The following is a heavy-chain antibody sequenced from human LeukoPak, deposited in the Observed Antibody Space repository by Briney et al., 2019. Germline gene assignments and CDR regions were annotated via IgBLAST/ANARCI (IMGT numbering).Heavy chain of an antibody. V-gene: IGHV1-69*05. CDR1: GGTFSSYA. J-gene: IGHJ4*02. Sequence: SVKVSCKASGGTFSSYAISWVRQAPGQGLEWMGRIIPIFGTANYAQTFQGRVTISTDESTSTAYMELSSLRSEDTAVYYCARFPLGGYYYFDYWGQGTLVTVSS. CDR3: ARFPLGGYYYFDY. CDR2: IIPIFGTA. D-gene: IGHD3-22*01.